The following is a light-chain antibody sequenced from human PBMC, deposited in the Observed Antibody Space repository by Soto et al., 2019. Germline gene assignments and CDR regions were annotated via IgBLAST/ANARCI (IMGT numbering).Light chain of an antibody. CDR2: DVT. V-gene: IGLV2-23*02. CDR1: SSDIGRYNL. Sequence: QSALAQPASVSGSPGQSITISCTGTSSDIGRYNLVSWYQQYPGEAPKLVIYDVTKQPSGVSDRFSASKSGNTASLTISGLQAEDEADYYCCSHAGRGSVLFGGGTKVTVL. CDR3: CSHAGRGSVL. J-gene: IGLJ2*01.